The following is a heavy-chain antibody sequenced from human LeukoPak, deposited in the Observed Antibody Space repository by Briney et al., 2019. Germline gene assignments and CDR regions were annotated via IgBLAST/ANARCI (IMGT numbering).Heavy chain of an antibody. D-gene: IGHD6-13*01. Sequence: GGSLRLSCATSGFTFSSYAMSWVRQAPGKGLEWVSAIGGSGGGTYYADSVKGRFTISRDNSKNTLYLQMNSLRAEVTAVYYCAREGTSSSWYATYFDYWGQGTLVTVSS. CDR2: IGGSGGGT. CDR1: GFTFSSYA. CDR3: AREGTSSSWYATYFDY. V-gene: IGHV3-23*01. J-gene: IGHJ4*02.